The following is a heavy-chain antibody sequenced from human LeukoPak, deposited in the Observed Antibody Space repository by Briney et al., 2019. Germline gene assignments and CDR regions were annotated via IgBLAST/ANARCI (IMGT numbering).Heavy chain of an antibody. D-gene: IGHD4-17*01. Sequence: PSETLSLTCTVSGYSISSGYYWGWIRQPPGKGLEWIGSIYHSGSTYYNPSLKSRVTISVDTSKHQFSLKLSSVTAADTAVYYCARATPVTTGSNALRGYWFDPWGQGTLVTVSS. CDR2: IYHSGST. V-gene: IGHV4-38-2*02. CDR1: GYSISSGYY. CDR3: ARATPVTTGSNALRGYWFDP. J-gene: IGHJ5*02.